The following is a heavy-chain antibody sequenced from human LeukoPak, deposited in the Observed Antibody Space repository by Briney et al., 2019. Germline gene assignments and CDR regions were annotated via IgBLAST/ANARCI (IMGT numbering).Heavy chain of an antibody. V-gene: IGHV1-69*13. CDR3: ARFDPGVHPGDY. D-gene: IGHD3-10*01. Sequence: GASVKVSCKASRGTFSNYGIGWVRQAPGQGLKWMGGIIPLSGTVNYAQNLQGRVTITADESTTTAYMELSSLRSDDTAVYYCARFDPGVHPGDYWGQGTLVTVSS. J-gene: IGHJ4*02. CDR1: RGTFSNYG. CDR2: IIPLSGTV.